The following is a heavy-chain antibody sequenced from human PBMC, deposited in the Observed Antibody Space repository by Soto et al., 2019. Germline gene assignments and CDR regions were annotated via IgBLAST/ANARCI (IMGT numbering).Heavy chain of an antibody. Sequence: GGSLRLSCAASGFTFTTYAMSWVRQAPGKGLEWVSVISDSGSTVYADSVKGRFTISRDNSKNTLFLQMNSLRAEDTAVYYCAKERVDYGDYVDWGQGTLVTVSS. CDR1: GFTFTTYA. CDR2: ISDSGST. D-gene: IGHD4-17*01. CDR3: AKERVDYGDYVD. V-gene: IGHV3-23*01. J-gene: IGHJ4*02.